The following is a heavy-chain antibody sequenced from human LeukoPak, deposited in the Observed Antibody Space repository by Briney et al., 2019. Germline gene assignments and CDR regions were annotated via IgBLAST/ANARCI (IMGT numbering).Heavy chain of an antibody. CDR2: IYYGENT. Sequence: PSETLSLTCTVSGGSISSTNYYWGWIRQPPGKGLEWIGNIYYGENTYYNPSLKSRVTISIDTSKNQFYLKLSSLTAADTAVYYCARRDDSSGYHKSFDYWGPGTLVTVSS. CDR1: GGSISSTNYY. CDR3: ARRDDSSGYHKSFDY. V-gene: IGHV4-39*01. D-gene: IGHD3-22*01. J-gene: IGHJ4*02.